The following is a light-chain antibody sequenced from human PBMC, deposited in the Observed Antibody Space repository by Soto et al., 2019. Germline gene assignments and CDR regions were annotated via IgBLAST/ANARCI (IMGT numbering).Light chain of an antibody. CDR2: VNSDGSH. CDR3: QTWGTGIQV. J-gene: IGLJ3*02. V-gene: IGLV4-69*01. Sequence: QLVLTQSPSASASLGVSVKLTCTLSSGHSTYAIAWHQQQPEKGPRYLMKVNSDGSHSKGDGIPDRFSGSSSGAERYLTISSLQSEDEADYYCQTWGTGIQVFGGGTKLTVL. CDR1: SGHSTYA.